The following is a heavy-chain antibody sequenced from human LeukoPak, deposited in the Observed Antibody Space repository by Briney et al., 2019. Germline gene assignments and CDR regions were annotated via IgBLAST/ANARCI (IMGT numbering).Heavy chain of an antibody. J-gene: IGHJ4*02. V-gene: IGHV3-30*03. CDR1: GFTFSSYG. D-gene: IGHD1-14*01. CDR2: ISYDGSNK. CDR3: ARARIDY. Sequence: GGSLRLSCAASGFTFSSYGMHWVRPAPGKGLEWVAVISYDGSNKYYADSVKGRFTISRDNAKNSLYLQMNSLRAEDTAVYYCARARIDYWGQGTLVTVSS.